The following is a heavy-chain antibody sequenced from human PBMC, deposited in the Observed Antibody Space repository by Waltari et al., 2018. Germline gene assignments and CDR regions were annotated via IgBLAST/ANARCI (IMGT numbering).Heavy chain of an antibody. CDR2: IYYSGST. CDR3: AARCGGDCYENFDY. V-gene: IGHV4-59*01. J-gene: IGHJ4*02. CDR1: GGSISSYY. D-gene: IGHD2-21*01. Sequence: QVQLQESGPGLVKPSETLSLTCTVSGGSISSYYWRWIRQPPGKGLEWIGYIYYSGSTNYNPSLKSRVTISVDTSKNQFSLKLSSVTAADTAVYYCAARCGGDCYENFDYWGQGTLVTVSS.